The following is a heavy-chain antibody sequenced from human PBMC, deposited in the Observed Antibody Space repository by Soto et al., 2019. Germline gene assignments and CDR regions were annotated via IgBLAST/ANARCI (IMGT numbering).Heavy chain of an antibody. J-gene: IGHJ4*02. Sequence: SETLSLTCTVSSDSISSYYWSWIRQSPGKGLEWIGYIYFTGSTNYNPSLKTRVAISMDTSKNQFSLSLTSVTAADTALYFCAAAPNWNYFDFWGQGTLVTVSS. V-gene: IGHV4-59*01. D-gene: IGHD1-20*01. CDR3: AAAPNWNYFDF. CDR1: SDSISSYY. CDR2: IYFTGST.